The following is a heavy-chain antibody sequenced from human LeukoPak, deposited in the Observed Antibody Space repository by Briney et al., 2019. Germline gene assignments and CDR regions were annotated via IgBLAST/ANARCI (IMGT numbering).Heavy chain of an antibody. D-gene: IGHD3-3*01. CDR1: GFTFSDYY. J-gene: IGHJ4*02. Sequence: PGGSLRLSCAASGFTFSDYYMSWVRQAPGKGLEWVSAISGSGGSTYYADSVKGRFTISRDNSKNTLYLQMNSLRAEDTAVYYCAKDLGGITIFGVVPYRGAFDYWGQGTLVTVSS. CDR3: AKDLGGITIFGVVPYRGAFDY. V-gene: IGHV3-23*01. CDR2: ISGSGGST.